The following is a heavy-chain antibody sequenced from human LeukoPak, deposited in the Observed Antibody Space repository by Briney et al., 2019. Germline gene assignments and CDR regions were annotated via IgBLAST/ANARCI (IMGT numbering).Heavy chain of an antibody. CDR2: ISSSGNT. D-gene: IGHD3-16*01. Sequence: IPSETLSLTCTVSGASISGYFWSWIRQPPGKGLEWIGYISSSGNTNYNPSLKSRVTISVDTSKDRFSLKLSSVTAADTAVFYCARDGYLGSSVLDYWGQGTLVTVSS. CDR3: ARDGYLGSSVLDY. J-gene: IGHJ4*02. CDR1: GASISGYF. V-gene: IGHV4-59*01.